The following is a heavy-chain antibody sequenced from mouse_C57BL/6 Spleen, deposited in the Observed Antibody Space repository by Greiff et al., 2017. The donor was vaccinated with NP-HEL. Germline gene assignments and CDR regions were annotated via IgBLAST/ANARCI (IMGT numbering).Heavy chain of an antibody. CDR2: INPYNGGT. V-gene: IGHV1-19*01. J-gene: IGHJ2*01. Sequence: EIQLQQSGPVLVKPGASVKMSCKASGYTFTDYYMNWVKQSHGKSLEWIGVINPYNGGTSYNQKFKGKATLTVDKSSSTAYMALNSLTSEDSAVYYCARPRIYYGYEYYFDYWGQGTTLTVSS. CDR1: GYTFTDYY. CDR3: ARPRIYYGYEYYFDY. D-gene: IGHD2-2*01.